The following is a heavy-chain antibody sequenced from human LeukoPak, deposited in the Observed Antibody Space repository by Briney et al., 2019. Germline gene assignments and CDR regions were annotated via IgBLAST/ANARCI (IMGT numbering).Heavy chain of an antibody. D-gene: IGHD3-9*01. Sequence: GGSLRLSCAASGFTFSSYAMSWVRQAPGKGLEWVSAISGSGGGTYYAGSVKGRFTISRDNSKNTLYLQMNSLRAEDTAVYYCAKDRRDDILTGPLGDWGQGTLVTVSS. V-gene: IGHV3-23*01. CDR2: ISGSGGGT. J-gene: IGHJ4*02. CDR3: AKDRRDDILTGPLGD. CDR1: GFTFSSYA.